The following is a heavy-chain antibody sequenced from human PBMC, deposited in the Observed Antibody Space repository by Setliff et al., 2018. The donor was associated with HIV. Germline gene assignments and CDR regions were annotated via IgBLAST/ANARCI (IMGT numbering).Heavy chain of an antibody. CDR3: AEPLTPWGVSPYHYAFGV. CDR2: ISGSGGST. CDR1: GFTFSSSW. V-gene: IGHV3-23*01. J-gene: IGHJ6*02. Sequence: PGGSLRLSCAASGFTFSSSWLHWVRQALGKGLVWVSAISGSGGSTYYADSVKGRFTISRDSSKSMLYLQMNSLRVEDTAIYYCAEPLTPWGVSPYHYAFGVWGQGTTVTISS. D-gene: IGHD2-15*01.